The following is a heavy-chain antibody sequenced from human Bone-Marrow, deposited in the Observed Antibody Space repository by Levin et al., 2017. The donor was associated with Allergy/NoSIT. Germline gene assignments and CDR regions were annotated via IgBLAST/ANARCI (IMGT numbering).Heavy chain of an antibody. D-gene: IGHD4-17*01. Sequence: PGGSLRLSCSVSGGSVRSQNFYWSWIRQPPGKPLEWIGYVSYSGTPTYSPSLESRVTISLGTSDNQFSLRLTSLTAADTAVYYCARDHGDSSDAFAIWGQGTMVTVSS. J-gene: IGHJ3*02. V-gene: IGHV4-61*01. CDR2: VSYSGTP. CDR3: ARDHGDSSDAFAI. CDR1: GGSVRSQNFY.